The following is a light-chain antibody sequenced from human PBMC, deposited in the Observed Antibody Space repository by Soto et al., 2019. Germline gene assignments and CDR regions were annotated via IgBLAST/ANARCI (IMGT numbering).Light chain of an antibody. CDR3: QKYNSAPRT. Sequence: DIQMTQSPSSLSASVGDRVTITCRASQGISHYLAWYQQRPGKVPKLLIYDAYTLQSGVPSRFSGSGSGTDFTLTISSLQPEDVATYYCQKYNSAPRTFGKGTKVEIK. V-gene: IGKV1-27*01. CDR1: QGISHY. J-gene: IGKJ1*01. CDR2: DAY.